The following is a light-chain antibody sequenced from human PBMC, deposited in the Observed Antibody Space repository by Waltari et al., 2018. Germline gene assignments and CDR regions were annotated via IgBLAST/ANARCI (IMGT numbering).Light chain of an antibody. J-gene: IGKJ1*01. CDR1: QSINSN. CDR3: QQYNNGPPET. V-gene: IGKV3-15*01. CDR2: EAS. Sequence: QSPTPLFFSPRERATLSCRASQSINSNVAWYQQKPGQAPRLLIYEASTRATGVPARFSGIGSGTEFTLTISSLQSEDSATYYCQQYNNGPPETFGQGTKVEIK.